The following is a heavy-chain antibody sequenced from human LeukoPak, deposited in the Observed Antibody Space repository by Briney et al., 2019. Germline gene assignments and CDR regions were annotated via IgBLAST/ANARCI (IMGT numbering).Heavy chain of an antibody. CDR2: VDYSGKT. J-gene: IGHJ4*02. CDR1: GGSISSSGYY. V-gene: IGHV4-39*07. Sequence: SETLSLTCTVSGGSISSSGYYWGWVRQTPGKGLEWIGSVDYSGKTYYIPSLKSRITISLDMSKSQYSLKLSSVTAADTAVYYCARDLKFFDIDYWGQGILVTVSS. D-gene: IGHD3/OR15-3a*01. CDR3: ARDLKFFDIDY.